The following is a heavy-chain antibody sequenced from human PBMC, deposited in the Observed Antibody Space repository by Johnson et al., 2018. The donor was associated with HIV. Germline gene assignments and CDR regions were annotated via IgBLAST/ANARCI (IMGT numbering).Heavy chain of an antibody. CDR3: ARDRGAGSSGAFDI. Sequence: QLVESGGGLVQPGGSLRLSCAASGFTFSSYAMHWVRQAPGKGLEWVAVISYDGSNKYYADSVKGRFTISRDNSKNTLYLQMNSLRAEDTAVYYCARDRGAGSSGAFDIWGQGTMVTVSS. V-gene: IGHV3-30*04. D-gene: IGHD6-6*01. CDR1: GFTFSSYA. J-gene: IGHJ3*02. CDR2: ISYDGSNK.